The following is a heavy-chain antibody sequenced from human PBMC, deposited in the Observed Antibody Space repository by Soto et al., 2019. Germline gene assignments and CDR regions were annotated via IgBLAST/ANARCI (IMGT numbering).Heavy chain of an antibody. J-gene: IGHJ6*02. CDR1: GFTFSSYA. CDR2: LSDEGSNK. D-gene: IGHD3-9*01. V-gene: IGHV3-30-3*01. CDR3: AIEDYDILTGYSSYYGMDV. Sequence: QVQLVESGGGVVQPGRSRRLSCAASGFTFSSYAMHWVRQAPGKGMEWVAALSDEGSNKYYADSVKGRFTISRDKSKNTLYQQMNSLRAEDTAVYYWAIEDYDILTGYSSYYGMDVWGQVTTVTASS.